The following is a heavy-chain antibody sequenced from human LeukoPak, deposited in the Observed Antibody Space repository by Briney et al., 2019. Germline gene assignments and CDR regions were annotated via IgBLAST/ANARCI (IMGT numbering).Heavy chain of an antibody. J-gene: IGHJ4*02. V-gene: IGHV3-53*01. CDR3: ARLIAATGRLYFDY. CDR2: IYSGGNT. CDR1: GFTFSSHA. Sequence: GGSLRLSCAASGFTFSSHAMSWVRQAPGKGLEYVSVIYSGGNTYYAGSVKGRFTISRDNSKNTVYLQMNSLRAEDTAVYYCARLIAATGRLYFDYWGQGTLVTVSS. D-gene: IGHD6-13*01.